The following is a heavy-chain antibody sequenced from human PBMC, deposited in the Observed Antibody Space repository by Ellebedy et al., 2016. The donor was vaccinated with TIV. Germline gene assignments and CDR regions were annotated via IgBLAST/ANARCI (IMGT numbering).Heavy chain of an antibody. J-gene: IGHJ4*02. V-gene: IGHV1-24*01. CDR2: FDRENGET. Sequence: AASAKVSCKVSGYTLTELPIHWVRQAPGKGLEWRGGFDRENGETVYAQNFQGRVTMTEDTSTDTAYMELGGLRSEDTAVYYCATQGTGTTGGGCALDWGQGTLVTVSS. D-gene: IGHD1-1*01. CDR1: GYTLTELP. CDR3: ATQGTGTTGGGCALD.